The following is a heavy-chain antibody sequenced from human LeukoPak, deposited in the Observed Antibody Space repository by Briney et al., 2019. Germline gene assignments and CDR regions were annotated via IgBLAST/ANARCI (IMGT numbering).Heavy chain of an antibody. CDR2: INHSGST. J-gene: IGHJ5*02. CDR3: ARGLRTPYIVVVVAAPFDH. D-gene: IGHD2-15*01. CDR1: GGSFSGYY. Sequence: PSETLSLTCAVYGGSFSGYYWSWIRQPPGKGLEWIGEINHSGSTNYNPSLKSRVTISVDTSKNQFSLKLSSVTAADTAVYYCARGLRTPYIVVVVAAPFDHWGQGTLVTVSS. V-gene: IGHV4-34*01.